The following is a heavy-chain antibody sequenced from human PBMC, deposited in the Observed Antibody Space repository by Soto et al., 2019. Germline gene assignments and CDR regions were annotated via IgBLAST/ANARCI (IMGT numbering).Heavy chain of an antibody. CDR2: ISYDGGNK. D-gene: IGHD4-17*01. CDR1: GFTFSTYA. Sequence: QVQLVESGGGVVQPGRSLRLSCAASGFTFSTYAMHWVRQAPGKGLEWVSLISYDGGNKYYADSVKGRFTISRDNSKNTLYLQMNSLRTEGTAVYYCASAYGDYYFDYWGQGTLVTVSS. CDR3: ASAYGDYYFDY. V-gene: IGHV3-30-3*01. J-gene: IGHJ4*02.